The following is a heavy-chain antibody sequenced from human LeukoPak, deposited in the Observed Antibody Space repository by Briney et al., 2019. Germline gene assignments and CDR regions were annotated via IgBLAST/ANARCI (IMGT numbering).Heavy chain of an antibody. J-gene: IGHJ6*03. CDR3: ARARGYYYDSSGYYYPNDTRYNYYYYMDV. CDR2: INPSGGST. CDR1: GYTFTSYY. V-gene: IGHV1-46*01. Sequence: ASVKVSCKASGYTFTSYYMHWVRQAPGQGLEWMGIINPSGGSTSYAQKFQGRVTMTRDTSTSTVYMELSSLRSEDTAVYYCARARGYYYDSSGYYYPNDTRYNYYYYMDVWGKGTTVTVSS. D-gene: IGHD3-22*01.